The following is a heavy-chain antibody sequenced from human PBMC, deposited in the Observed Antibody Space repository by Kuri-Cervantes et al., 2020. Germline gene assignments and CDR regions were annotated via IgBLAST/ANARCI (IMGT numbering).Heavy chain of an antibody. D-gene: IGHD6-19*01. CDR3: VKDNGWLENLLQY. Sequence: GGSLRLSCAASGFTFSDYYMSWIRQAPGKGLEWVSYISSSSSTIYYADSVKGRFTISRDNPKNILSLQMTSLRVDDTAVYYCVKDNGWLENLLQYWGQGTLVTVSS. CDR2: ISSSSSTI. CDR1: GFTFSDYY. J-gene: IGHJ4*02. V-gene: IGHV3-11*01.